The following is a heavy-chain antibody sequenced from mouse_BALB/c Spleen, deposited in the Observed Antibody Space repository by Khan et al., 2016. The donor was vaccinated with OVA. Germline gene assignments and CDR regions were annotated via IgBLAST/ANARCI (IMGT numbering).Heavy chain of an antibody. CDR2: IWTGGNT. Sequence: VELVESGPGLVAPSQSLSITCTVSGFSFTSYGVHWIRQPPGKGLEWLGVIWTGGNTNYNSALISRLSISNDNSKTQVFLKMNSLQTDDTAIYYGAKDQLRLAMEYWGQGTSVTVSS. V-gene: IGHV2-9*02. CDR1: GFSFTSYG. D-gene: IGHD2-4*01. CDR3: AKDQLRLAMEY. J-gene: IGHJ4*01.